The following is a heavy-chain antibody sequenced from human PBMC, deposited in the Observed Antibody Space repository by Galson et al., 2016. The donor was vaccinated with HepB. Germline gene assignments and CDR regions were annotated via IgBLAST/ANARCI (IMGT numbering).Heavy chain of an antibody. J-gene: IGHJ4*02. CDR2: IYYRGST. Sequence: TLSLTCTVSGGSINSGGRYWSWIRQLPGEGLEWIGFIYYRGSTYYKSSLKSRVNISIDTSKNQFSLNLNSVTAADTAVYYCARGGGSLDYYFDYWGQGTPVTVSS. D-gene: IGHD6-25*01. CDR1: GGSINSGGRY. CDR3: ARGGGSLDYYFDY. V-gene: IGHV4-31*03.